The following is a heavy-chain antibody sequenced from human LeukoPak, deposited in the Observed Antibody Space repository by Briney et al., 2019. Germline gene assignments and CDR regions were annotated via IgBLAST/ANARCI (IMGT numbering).Heavy chain of an antibody. CDR2: INPNSGGT. CDR1: GYNFRDYY. D-gene: IGHD6-6*01. CDR3: AREEIAARRHFDY. Sequence: ASVKVSCKASGYNFRDYYMHWVRQAPGQGLEWMGWINPNSGGTNYAQKFQGWVTMTRDTSTSTVYMELSSLRSEDTAVYYCAREEIAARRHFDYWGQGTLVTVSS. V-gene: IGHV1-2*04. J-gene: IGHJ4*02.